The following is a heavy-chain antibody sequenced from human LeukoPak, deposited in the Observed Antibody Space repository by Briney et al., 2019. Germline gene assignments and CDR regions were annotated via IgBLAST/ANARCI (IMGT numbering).Heavy chain of an antibody. V-gene: IGHV3-23*01. D-gene: IGHD3-22*01. Sequence: GGSLRLSCAASGFTFSRNAMSWVRQAPGKGLEWVSAISGSGGSTYYADSVKGRFTISRDNAKNSLYLQMNSLRAEDTAVYYCARGVYGSSGYYLWWGQGTLVTVSS. J-gene: IGHJ4*02. CDR2: ISGSGGST. CDR1: GFTFSRNA. CDR3: ARGVYGSSGYYLW.